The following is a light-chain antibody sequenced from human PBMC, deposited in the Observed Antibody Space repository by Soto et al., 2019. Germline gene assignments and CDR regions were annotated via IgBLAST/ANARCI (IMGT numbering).Light chain of an antibody. V-gene: IGLV2-8*01. CDR1: SSDVGAYNY. CDR3: SSYAGSNNFV. J-gene: IGLJ1*01. CDR2: EVS. Sequence: QSALTQPPSASVSPGQSVTISCTGTSSDVGAYNYVSLYQQHPGKAPKLMIYEVSKRPSGVPDRFSGSKSGNTASLTVSGLQAEDEADYYCSSYAGSNNFVFGTGTKVTV.